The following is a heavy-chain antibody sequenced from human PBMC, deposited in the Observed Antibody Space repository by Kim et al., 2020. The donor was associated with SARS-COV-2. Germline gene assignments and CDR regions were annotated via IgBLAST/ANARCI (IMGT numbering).Heavy chain of an antibody. Sequence: STHYTPSPKSRVTISVATPKNQFSLKLGSVPAADTAVYYCARAERYYYRDVWGKGTTVTVSS. D-gene: IGHD1-1*01. J-gene: IGHJ6*03. CDR3: ARAERYYYRDV. CDR2: ST. V-gene: IGHV4-59*01.